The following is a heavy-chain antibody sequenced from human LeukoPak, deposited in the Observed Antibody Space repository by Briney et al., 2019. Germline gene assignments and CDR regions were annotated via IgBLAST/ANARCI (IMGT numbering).Heavy chain of an antibody. V-gene: IGHV4-59*01. Sequence: SSETLSLTCTVSGGSISSYYWSWIRQPPGKGLEWIGYIYYSGSTNYNPSLKSRVTISVDTSKNQFSLKLSSVTAADTAAYYCARVEEGYGSGRRENYYYYYMDVWGKGTTVTISS. CDR2: IYYSGST. J-gene: IGHJ6*03. CDR3: ARVEEGYGSGRRENYYYYYMDV. D-gene: IGHD3-10*01. CDR1: GGSISSYY.